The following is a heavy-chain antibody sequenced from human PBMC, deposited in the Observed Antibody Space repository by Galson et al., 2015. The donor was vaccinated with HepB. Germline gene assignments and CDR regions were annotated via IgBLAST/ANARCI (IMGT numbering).Heavy chain of an antibody. CDR1: GFTFSSYG. J-gene: IGHJ6*02. D-gene: IGHD2-15*01. CDR2: ISYDGSNK. CDR3: AKGLLDGGMDV. Sequence: SLRLSCAASGFTFSSYGMHWVRQAPGKGLEWVAVISYDGSNKYYADSVKGRFTISRDNSKNTLYLQMNSLRAEDTAVYYCAKGLLDGGMDVWGQGTTVTVSS. V-gene: IGHV3-30*18.